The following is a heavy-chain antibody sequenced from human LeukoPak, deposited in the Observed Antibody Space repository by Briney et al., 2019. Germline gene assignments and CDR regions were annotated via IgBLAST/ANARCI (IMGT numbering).Heavy chain of an antibody. V-gene: IGHV4-34*01. D-gene: IGHD3-10*01. CDR2: INHSGST. CDR3: ARHGSGHDY. Sequence: SETLSLTCAVYGGSFSGYYWSWIRQPPGKGLEWIGEINHSGSTNYNPSLESRVTISVDTSKNQFSLKLSSVTAADTAVYYCARHGSGHDYWGQGTLVTVPS. J-gene: IGHJ4*02. CDR1: GGSFSGYY.